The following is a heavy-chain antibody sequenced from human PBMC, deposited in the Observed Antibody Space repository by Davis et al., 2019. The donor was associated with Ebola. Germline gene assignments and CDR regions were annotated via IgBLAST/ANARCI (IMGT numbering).Heavy chain of an antibody. Sequence: MPSETLSLTCTVSGGSISSSSYYWGWIRQPPGKGLEWIGSIYYSGSTYYNPSLKSRVTISVDTSKNQFSLKLSSVTAADTAVYYCARGTRVSGVNFDYWGQGTLVTVSS. CDR2: IYYSGST. V-gene: IGHV4-39*07. CDR1: GGSISSSSYY. J-gene: IGHJ4*02. D-gene: IGHD2-8*01. CDR3: ARGTRVSGVNFDY.